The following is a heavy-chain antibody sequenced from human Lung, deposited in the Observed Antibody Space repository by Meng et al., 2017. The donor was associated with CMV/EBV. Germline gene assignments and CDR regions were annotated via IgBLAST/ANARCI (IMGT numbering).Heavy chain of an antibody. Sequence: ASXXVSXKASGDTFSIYYIHWMRQAPGPGLEGMGTIKPSDGSPIQIQRSQGRLTMTRDTSTSTAYMELISLSSEDTAVYYCARGGVISVRGLDSWGQGTLVTVSS. CDR2: IKPSDGSP. D-gene: IGHD3-10*01. J-gene: IGHJ5*01. V-gene: IGHV1-46*01. CDR1: GDTFSIYY. CDR3: ARGGVISVRGLDS.